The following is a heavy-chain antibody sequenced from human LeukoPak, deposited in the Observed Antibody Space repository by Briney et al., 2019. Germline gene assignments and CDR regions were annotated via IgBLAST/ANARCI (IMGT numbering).Heavy chain of an antibody. Sequence: SQTLSLTCAISGDSVSSNSAAWNWIRQSPSRGLEWLGRTFYRSRWYNDYAVSVTGRIIINPDTAKNHFSLQLNSVTPEDTAVYYCARGRGDVFDIWGQGTMVTVSS. V-gene: IGHV6-1*01. CDR3: ARGRGDVFDI. J-gene: IGHJ3*02. D-gene: IGHD4-17*01. CDR2: TFYRSRWYN. CDR1: GDSVSSNSAA.